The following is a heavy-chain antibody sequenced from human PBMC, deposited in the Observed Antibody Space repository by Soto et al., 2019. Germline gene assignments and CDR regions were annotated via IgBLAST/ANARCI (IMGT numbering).Heavy chain of an antibody. J-gene: IGHJ4*02. CDR1: GGTFSSYA. CDR2: IIPIFGTA. Sequence: QVQLVQSGAEVKKPGSSVKVSCKASGGTFSSYAISWVRQAPGQGLEWMGGIIPIFGTANYAQKFQGRVTITADESTSTAYMELSSVRSEDTAVYYCARDLSAHVRWVRWAMGYWGQGTLVTVSS. V-gene: IGHV1-69*01. CDR3: ARDLSAHVRWVRWAMGY. D-gene: IGHD1-26*01.